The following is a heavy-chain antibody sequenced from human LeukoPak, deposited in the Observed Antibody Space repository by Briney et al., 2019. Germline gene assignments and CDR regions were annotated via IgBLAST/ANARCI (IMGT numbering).Heavy chain of an antibody. CDR1: GFTFSSYA. D-gene: IGHD4/OR15-4a*01. CDR3: ANLFSLTSGY. J-gene: IGHJ4*02. Sequence: PGGSLRLSCAASGFTFSSYAMSWVRQAPGPRLEWVSAISGSGGSTYYADSVKGRFTISRDNSKNTLYLQMNSLRAEDTAVYYCANLFSLTSGYWGQGTLVTVSS. V-gene: IGHV3-23*01. CDR2: ISGSGGST.